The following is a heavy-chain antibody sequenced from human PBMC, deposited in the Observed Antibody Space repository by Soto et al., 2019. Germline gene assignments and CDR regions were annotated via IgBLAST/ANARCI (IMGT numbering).Heavy chain of an antibody. D-gene: IGHD3-3*02. J-gene: IGHJ4*02. CDR2: INAGNGNT. Sequence: XSVKVSCKASGYTFTSYAMHWVRQAPGQRLEWMGWINAGNGNTKYSQKFQGRVTITRDTSASTAYMELSSLRSEDTAVYYRARAQRFIFGVVGRYFDYWGQGTLVTVSS. CDR1: GYTFTSYA. V-gene: IGHV1-3*01. CDR3: ARAQRFIFGVVGRYFDY.